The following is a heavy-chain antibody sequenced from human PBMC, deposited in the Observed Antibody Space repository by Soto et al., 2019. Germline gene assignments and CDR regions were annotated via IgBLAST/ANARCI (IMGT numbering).Heavy chain of an antibody. CDR3: WREASPKRWLHFFHFFY. V-gene: IGHV1-69*13. CDR2: IIPIFGTA. J-gene: IGHJ4*02. Sequence: SVKVSCKASGGTFSSYAISWVRQAPGQGLEWMGGIIPIFGTANYAQKFQGRVTITADESTSTAYMELSSLRSEDTAVYYWWREASPKRWLHFFHFFYRGKGPLVTVSS. D-gene: IGHD5-12*01. CDR1: GGTFSSYA.